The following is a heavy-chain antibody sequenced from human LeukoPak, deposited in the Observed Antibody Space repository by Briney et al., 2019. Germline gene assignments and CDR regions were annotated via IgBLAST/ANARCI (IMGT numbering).Heavy chain of an antibody. CDR2: ISSGSGYI. CDR3: ARAYRDGYLPDAFDV. J-gene: IGHJ3*01. CDR1: GFTFSSYS. V-gene: IGHV3-21*01. Sequence: GGSLRLSCASSGFTFSSYSMNWVRKAPGKGLEWVSSISSGSGYIYYADSVKGRFTISRDNAKNSLYLQMHSLRAEDTALYYCARAYRDGYLPDAFDVWGQGTMVTVFS. D-gene: IGHD5-24*01.